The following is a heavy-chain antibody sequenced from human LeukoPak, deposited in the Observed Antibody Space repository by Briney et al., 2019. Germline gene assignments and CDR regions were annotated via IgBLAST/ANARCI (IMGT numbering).Heavy chain of an antibody. J-gene: IGHJ6*02. CDR3: ARDDCSSTSCYYYGMDV. D-gene: IGHD2-2*01. CDR1: GFTFSSYG. Sequence: GGSLRLSCAASGFTFSSYGMHWVRQAPGKGLEWVAVIWYDGSNKYYAYSVKGRFTISRDNSKNTLYLQMNSLRAEDTAVYYCARDDCSSTSCYYYGMDVWGQGTTVTVSS. V-gene: IGHV3-33*01. CDR2: IWYDGSNK.